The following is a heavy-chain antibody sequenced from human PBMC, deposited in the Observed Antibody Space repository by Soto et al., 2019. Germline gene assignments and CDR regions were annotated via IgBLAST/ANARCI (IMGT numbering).Heavy chain of an antibody. CDR3: ARDPSNYYDSSGYDY. CDR1: GYTFTSYA. J-gene: IGHJ4*02. D-gene: IGHD3-22*01. CDR2: INAGNGNT. Sequence: ASVKVSCKASGYTFTSYAMHWVRQAPGQRLEWMGWINAGNGNTKYSQKFQGRVTITRDTSASTAYMELSSLRSEDTAVYYCARDPSNYYDSSGYDYWGQGTLVTVSS. V-gene: IGHV1-3*01.